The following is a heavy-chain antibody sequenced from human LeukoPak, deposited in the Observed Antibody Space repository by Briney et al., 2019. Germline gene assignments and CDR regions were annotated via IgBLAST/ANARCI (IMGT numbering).Heavy chain of an antibody. Sequence: GGSLRLSCAASGFTFSNYAMTWVRQAPGKGLEWVSDISGSDGTAYYADSVKGRFTVSRDNSKNTLYLQMNSLRAEDTAVYYCARARGVSTGYRPIDYWGQGTLVTVSS. V-gene: IGHV3-23*01. CDR2: ISGSDGTA. CDR1: GFTFSNYA. D-gene: IGHD3-22*01. CDR3: ARARGVSTGYRPIDY. J-gene: IGHJ4*02.